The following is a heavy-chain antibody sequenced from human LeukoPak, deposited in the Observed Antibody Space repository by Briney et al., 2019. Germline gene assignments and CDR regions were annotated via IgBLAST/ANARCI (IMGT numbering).Heavy chain of an antibody. V-gene: IGHV1-18*01. Sequence: ASVKVSCKASGYTFTSYGISWVRQAPGQGLEWMGWIGAYNGNTNYAQKLQGRVTMTTDTSTSTAYMELRSLRSDDTAVYYCARGGSSYYYDSSGSNWFDPWGQGTLVTVSS. CDR3: ARGGSSYYYDSSGSNWFDP. D-gene: IGHD3-22*01. CDR1: GYTFTSYG. CDR2: IGAYNGNT. J-gene: IGHJ5*02.